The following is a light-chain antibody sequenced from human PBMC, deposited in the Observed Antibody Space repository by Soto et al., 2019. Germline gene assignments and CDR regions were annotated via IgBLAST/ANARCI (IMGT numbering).Light chain of an antibody. CDR2: DVS. J-gene: IGLJ3*02. CDR3: SSYTSTNSWV. Sequence: QSALTQSASVSGSPGQSITISCTGTSSDVSGYNYVSWYQQHPGKAPKLIIYDVSNRPSGVSTRFSGSKSGNTASLTISGLQAEDEADYSCSSYTSTNSWVFGGGTKLTVL. V-gene: IGLV2-14*01. CDR1: SSDVSGYNY.